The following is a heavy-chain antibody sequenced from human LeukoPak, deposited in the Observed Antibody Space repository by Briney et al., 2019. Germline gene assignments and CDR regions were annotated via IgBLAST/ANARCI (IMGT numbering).Heavy chain of an antibody. Sequence: PSETLSLTCTVSGGSISSGSYYWTWIRQPAGKGLEWIGRIFTSESTNYNPSLKSRVTISVDTSKNQFSLKLSSVTAADTAVYCCARDDPYGDYAATYFDYWGQGILVTVSS. CDR2: IFTSEST. V-gene: IGHV4-61*02. J-gene: IGHJ4*02. CDR3: ARDDPYGDYAATYFDY. D-gene: IGHD4-17*01. CDR1: GGSISSGSYY.